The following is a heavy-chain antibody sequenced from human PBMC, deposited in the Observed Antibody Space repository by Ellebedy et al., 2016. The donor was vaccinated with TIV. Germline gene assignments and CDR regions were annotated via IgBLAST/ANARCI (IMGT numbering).Heavy chain of an antibody. J-gene: IGHJ4*02. D-gene: IGHD4-23*01. CDR3: ARDTHNGGNCVPDY. CDR1: GFTFNTFW. CDR2: IDSDGSTT. V-gene: IGHV3-74*01. Sequence: GESLKISCAGSGFTFNTFWMHWVRQVSGKGPVWVSRIDSDGSTTTYADSVKGRFTISRDNANNTLYLQMHSLSAEDTAVYYCARDTHNGGNCVPDYWGQGTLVTVSS.